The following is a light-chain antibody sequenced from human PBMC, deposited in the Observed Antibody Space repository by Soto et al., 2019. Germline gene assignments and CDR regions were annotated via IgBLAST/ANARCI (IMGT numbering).Light chain of an antibody. CDR1: SSNIGINY. CDR3: AAWDDSLRGVV. V-gene: IGLV1-47*01. J-gene: IGLJ2*01. Sequence: QSVLTQPPSASGTPGQRVTISCSGSSSNIGINYVYWYQQLPGTAPKLLIYRNNQRPSGVPDRFSGSKSGTSASLAISGLRSEDEADYYCAAWDDSLRGVVFGGGTKLTVL. CDR2: RNN.